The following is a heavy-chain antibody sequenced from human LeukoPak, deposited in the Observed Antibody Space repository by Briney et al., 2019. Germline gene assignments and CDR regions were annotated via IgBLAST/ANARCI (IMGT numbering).Heavy chain of an antibody. V-gene: IGHV4-59*12. CDR3: GRGRAGGLRFVEWLSAFDY. J-gene: IGHJ4*02. D-gene: IGHD3-3*01. Sequence: SETLSLTCTVSGGSISNNDWSWIRQPPGKGLEWIGYIYNSGSTNYNPSLTSRVTISVDTSKNQFSLKLSFVTGADTAVYYCGRGRAGGLRFVEWLSAFDYWGQGTLVTVSS. CDR1: GGSISNND. CDR2: IYNSGST.